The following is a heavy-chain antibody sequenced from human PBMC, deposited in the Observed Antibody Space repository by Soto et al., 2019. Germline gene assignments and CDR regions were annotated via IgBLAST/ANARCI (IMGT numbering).Heavy chain of an antibody. J-gene: IGHJ5*02. CDR1: GFTFSSYA. CDR3: AKDPVRTIFGVAAFDP. CDR2: ISGSGGST. V-gene: IGHV3-23*01. Sequence: GGSLRLSCAASGFTFSSYAMSWVRQAPGKGLEWVSAISGSGGSTYYADSVKGRFTISRDNSKNTLYLQMNSLRAEDTAVYYCAKDPVRTIFGVAAFDPWGQGTLVTVSS. D-gene: IGHD3-3*01.